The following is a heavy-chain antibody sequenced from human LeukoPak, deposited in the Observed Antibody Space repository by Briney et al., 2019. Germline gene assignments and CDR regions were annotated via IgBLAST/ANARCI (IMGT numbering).Heavy chain of an antibody. J-gene: IGHJ4*02. CDR1: GFTFSTYS. CDR3: ARALPSPSGYFDY. CDR2: ISRDGTNK. V-gene: IGHV3-30-3*01. Sequence: GGSLRLSCAASGFTFSTYSLHWARQAPGKGLEWVAVISRDGTNKYHADSVKGRFTISRDNSKNALFLQMNSLRAEDTAVYYCARALPSPSGYFDYWGQGTLVTVSS. D-gene: IGHD7-27*01.